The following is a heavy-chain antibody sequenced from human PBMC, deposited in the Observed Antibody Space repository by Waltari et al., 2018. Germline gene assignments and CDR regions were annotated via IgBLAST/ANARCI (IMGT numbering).Heavy chain of an antibody. CDR3: AGDRAIGLFFDY. J-gene: IGHJ4*02. Sequence: QVQLQESGQGLVKPSGTLSLTCAVSGAPISGNYWWSWVRQSPEKGLEWIGQVHHSGKTHYNPSLQSRVAISLDKPKNHFSLNLNSVTAADTAIYYCAGDRAIGLFFDYWGRGTLVTVSS. CDR2: VHHSGKT. CDR1: GAPISGNYW. D-gene: IGHD2-2*01. V-gene: IGHV4-4*02.